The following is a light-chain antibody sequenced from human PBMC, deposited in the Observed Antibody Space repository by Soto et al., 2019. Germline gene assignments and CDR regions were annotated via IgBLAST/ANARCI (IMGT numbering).Light chain of an antibody. V-gene: IGLV2-14*03. Sequence: QSALTQPASVSGSPGQSITIPCTGTSSDIGGHNYVSWYQQHPGKAPKLMIYDVSNRPSGVSNRFSGSKSGNTASLTISGLQAEDEADYYCSSYTSSSTLVVFGTGTKVTVL. CDR1: SSDIGGHNY. CDR2: DVS. J-gene: IGLJ1*01. CDR3: SSYTSSSTLVV.